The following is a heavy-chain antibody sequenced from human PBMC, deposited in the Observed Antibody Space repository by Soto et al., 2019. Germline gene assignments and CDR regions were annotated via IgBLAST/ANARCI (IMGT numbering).Heavy chain of an antibody. J-gene: IGHJ4*02. CDR2: ITPSSDTI. Sequence: GGSLRLSCAASGFTFSSYSMNWVRQAPGRGLEWVSYITPSSDTIYYADSVKGRFTISRDNGKNSLYLQMNSLRDEDTAVYYCARDIGSGWYYFDCWGQGNRGTVSS. CDR1: GFTFSSYS. CDR3: ARDIGSGWYYFDC. D-gene: IGHD6-19*01. V-gene: IGHV3-48*02.